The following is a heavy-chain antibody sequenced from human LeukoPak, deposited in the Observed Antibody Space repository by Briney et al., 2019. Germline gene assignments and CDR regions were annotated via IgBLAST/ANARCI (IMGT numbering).Heavy chain of an antibody. Sequence: GGSLRLSRGASGFTVSTNYMSWVRQAPGKGLEWVSIIYSGGSTYYADSVKGRFTISRDNSKNTLYLQMNSLRAEDTAVYYCASYRYGSSFAFDIWGQGTMVTVSS. CDR1: GFTVSTNY. CDR2: IYSGGST. CDR3: ASYRYGSSFAFDI. J-gene: IGHJ3*02. V-gene: IGHV3-66*01. D-gene: IGHD6-6*01.